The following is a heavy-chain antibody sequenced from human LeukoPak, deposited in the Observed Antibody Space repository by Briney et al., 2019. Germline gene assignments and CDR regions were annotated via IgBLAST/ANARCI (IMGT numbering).Heavy chain of an antibody. CDR3: ARDWGRYCSGGFCDVLGY. CDR2: ISYNGGSV. CDR1: GFTFSSYG. J-gene: IGHJ4*02. D-gene: IGHD2-15*01. Sequence: GGSLRLSCATSGFTFSSYGLHWVRQAPGKGLEWVAIISYNGGSVYYGDSVKGRFTISRDNAKNSLYLQMNSLRAEDTAVYYCARDWGRYCSGGFCDVLGYWGQGTLVTVSS. V-gene: IGHV3-30*03.